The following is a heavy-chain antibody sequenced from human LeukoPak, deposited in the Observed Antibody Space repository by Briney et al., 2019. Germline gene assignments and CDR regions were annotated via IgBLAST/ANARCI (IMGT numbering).Heavy chain of an antibody. CDR3: AKASRSYSSGWYYFDY. D-gene: IGHD6-19*01. CDR2: ISGSGGST. J-gene: IGHJ4*02. V-gene: IGHV3-23*01. Sequence: PGGALRLSWAASGFTFSSCAMSWVRQAPGKGLEWVSAISGSGGSTYYADSVKGRFTISRDNSKNTLYLQMNSLRAEDTAVYYCAKASRSYSSGWYYFDYWGQGTLVTVSS. CDR1: GFTFSSCA.